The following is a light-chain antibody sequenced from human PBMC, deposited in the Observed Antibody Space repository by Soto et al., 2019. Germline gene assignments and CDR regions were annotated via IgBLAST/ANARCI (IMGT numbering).Light chain of an antibody. CDR1: NSDVGNYNL. V-gene: IGLV2-23*01. CDR2: EGS. J-gene: IGLJ1*01. CDR3: FSYANSRTCGYV. Sequence: QSALTQPASVSGSPGQSITISCTGANSDVGNYNLVSWYQQHPDRAPKLIIYEGSKRPSGVSDRFSGSKSGNTVSLTISGLQAEDEADYYCFSYANSRTCGYVFGTGTKVTVL.